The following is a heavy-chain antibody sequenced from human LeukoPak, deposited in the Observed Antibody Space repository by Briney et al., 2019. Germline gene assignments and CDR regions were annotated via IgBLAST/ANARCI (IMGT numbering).Heavy chain of an antibody. D-gene: IGHD3-22*01. CDR3: ARVGGSSGYTIDY. J-gene: IGHJ4*02. CDR1: GFTVSSNY. CDR2: IYSGGST. Sequence: GGSLRLSRAASGFTVSSNYMSWVRQAPGKGLEWVSVIYSGGSTYYADSVKGRFTISRDNSKNTLYLQMNSLRAEDTAVYYCARVGGSSGYTIDYWGQGTLVTVSS. V-gene: IGHV3-53*01.